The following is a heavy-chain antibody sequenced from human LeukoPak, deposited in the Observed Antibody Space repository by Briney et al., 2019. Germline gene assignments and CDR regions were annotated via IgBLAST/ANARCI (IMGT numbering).Heavy chain of an antibody. J-gene: IGHJ6*02. CDR2: ISYSGGST. V-gene: IGHV3-23*01. Sequence: GGSLRLSCAASGFTFSNYAVSWVRQAPGKGLEWVSVISYSGGSTYYADSVKGRFTISRDNSKNTLYLQMNSLRAEDTAVYFCAKIRECSTTSCYRTYGMDVWGQGTTVTVSS. D-gene: IGHD2-2*01. CDR1: GFTFSNYA. CDR3: AKIRECSTTSCYRTYGMDV.